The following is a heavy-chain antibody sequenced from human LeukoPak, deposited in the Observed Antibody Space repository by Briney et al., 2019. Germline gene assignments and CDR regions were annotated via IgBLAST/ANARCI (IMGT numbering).Heavy chain of an antibody. CDR3: VRDKYDSNRSPSDI. D-gene: IGHD3-22*01. CDR2: ISGSDTRT. J-gene: IGHJ3*02. V-gene: IGHV3-23*01. CDR1: GFNFISYG. Sequence: GGSLRLSCEVSGFNFISYGMSWVRQAPGKGLEWVSLISGSDTRTNYAGSVKGRFTISRDNSKNTVYLQMDSLGAEDTAVYYCVRDKYDSNRSPSDIWGQGTKVTVSS.